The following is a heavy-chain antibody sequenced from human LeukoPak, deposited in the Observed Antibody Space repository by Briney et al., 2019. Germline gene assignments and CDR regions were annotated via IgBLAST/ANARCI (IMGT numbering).Heavy chain of an antibody. J-gene: IGHJ4*02. CDR1: GYTFTGYY. CDR3: ARGPYRIVVVPAAITSFDY. D-gene: IGHD2-2*01. V-gene: IGHV1-2*02. Sequence: GASVKVSCMASGYTFTGYYMHWVRQGPGQGLEWMGWINPNSGGTNYAQKFQGRVTMTRDTSISTAYMELSRLRSDDTAVYYCARGPYRIVVVPAAITSFDYWGQGTLVTVPS. CDR2: INPNSGGT.